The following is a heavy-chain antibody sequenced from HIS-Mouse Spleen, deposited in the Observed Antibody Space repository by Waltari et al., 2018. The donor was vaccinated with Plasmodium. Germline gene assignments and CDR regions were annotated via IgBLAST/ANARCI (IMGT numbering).Heavy chain of an antibody. CDR3: TTGLGAFDI. J-gene: IGHJ3*02. CDR1: GFTFSNAW. CDR2: IKSKTEGGTT. Sequence: EVQLVESGGGLVKPGGSLRLSCAASGFTFSNAWMSWVRQAPGEGTEWVGRIKSKTEGGTTDYAAPGKGRFTISRDDSKNTLYLQMNSLKTEDTAVYYCTTGLGAFDIWGQGTMVTVSS. V-gene: IGHV3-15*01.